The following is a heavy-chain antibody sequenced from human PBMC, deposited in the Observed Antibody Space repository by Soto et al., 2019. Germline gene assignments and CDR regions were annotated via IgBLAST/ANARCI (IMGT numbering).Heavy chain of an antibody. Sequence: PGGSLRLSCAASGFTFSSYGMHWVRQAPGKGLEWVAVISYDGSNKYYADSVKGRFTISRDNSENTLYLQMNSLRAEDTAVYYCAKLSVVTGRARFDYWGQGTLVTVSS. CDR1: GFTFSSYG. CDR2: ISYDGSNK. CDR3: AKLSVVTGRARFDY. D-gene: IGHD2-15*01. V-gene: IGHV3-30*18. J-gene: IGHJ4*02.